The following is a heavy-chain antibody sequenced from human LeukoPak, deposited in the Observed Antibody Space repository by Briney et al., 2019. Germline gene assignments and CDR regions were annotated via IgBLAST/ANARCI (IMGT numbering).Heavy chain of an antibody. V-gene: IGHV4-39*07. J-gene: IGHJ6*03. CDR3: ASYEHHYYYYMDV. Sequence: SETLSLTCTVSGGSISSSSYYWGWIRQPPGKGLEWIGSIYYSGSTYYNPSLRSRVTISVDTSKNQFSLKLSSVAAADTAVYYCASYEHHYYYYMDVWGKGTTVTVSS. D-gene: IGHD3-3*01. CDR2: IYYSGST. CDR1: GGSISSSSYY.